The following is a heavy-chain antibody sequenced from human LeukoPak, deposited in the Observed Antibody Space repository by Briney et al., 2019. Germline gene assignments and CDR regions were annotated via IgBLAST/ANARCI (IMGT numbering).Heavy chain of an antibody. D-gene: IGHD1-1*01. CDR3: ARDVLGTASAFDY. CDR2: IKEDGSQK. J-gene: IGHJ4*02. V-gene: IGHV3-7*03. CDR1: GFSFSTDW. Sequence: PGGSLRLSCAPSGFSFSTDWMRWVRQAPGKGLEWVANIKEDGSQKHYVDSVKGRFTIFRNNAHTSLSMHMTSLRADDTAVYYCARDVLGTASAFDYWGQGTLVTVSS.